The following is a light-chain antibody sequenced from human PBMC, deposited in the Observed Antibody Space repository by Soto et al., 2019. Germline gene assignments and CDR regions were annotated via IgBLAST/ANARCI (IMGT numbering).Light chain of an antibody. J-gene: IGLJ3*02. CDR1: SSDVGIYKY. CDR3: SSFTSSSTWV. V-gene: IGLV2-14*01. CDR2: EVS. Sequence: QSVLTQPASVSGSPGQSITISCTGTSSDVGIYKYVSWYQQHPGKAPKLIIYEVSDRPSGVSNRFSGSKSGNTASLTISGLQAEDEADYYCSSFTSSSTWVFGGGTKRTVL.